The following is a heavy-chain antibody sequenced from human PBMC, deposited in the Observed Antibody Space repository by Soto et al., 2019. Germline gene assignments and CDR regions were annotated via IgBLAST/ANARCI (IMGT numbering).Heavy chain of an antibody. Sequence: QVQLVQSGAEVKKPGSSVKVSCKASGGTFSNYAISWVRQAPGQGLEWMGEIIPIFGTANYAQKFQGRVMIPADESTRTAYMELSSLRSEDTAVYYCARDRGPSSGYYPYWFDPWGQGTLVTVSS. V-gene: IGHV1-69*12. D-gene: IGHD3-22*01. CDR2: IIPIFGTA. CDR1: GGTFSNYA. CDR3: ARDRGPSSGYYPYWFDP. J-gene: IGHJ5*02.